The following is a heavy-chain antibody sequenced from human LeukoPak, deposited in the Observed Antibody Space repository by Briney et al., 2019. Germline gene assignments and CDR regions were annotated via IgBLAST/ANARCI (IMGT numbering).Heavy chain of an antibody. CDR2: IYPGDSDT. V-gene: IGHV5-51*01. Sequence: GESLKISCKGSGCSFSNYWIGWVRQMPGKGVEWMWIIYPGDSDTRYSPSFQGQVAISVDKSIATAYLQWSSLKASDTAIHFCVRLPYLFLGYVSYFDNWGQGTLVTVSS. CDR1: GCSFSNYW. J-gene: IGHJ4*02. D-gene: IGHD1-1*01. CDR3: VRLPYLFLGYVSYFDN.